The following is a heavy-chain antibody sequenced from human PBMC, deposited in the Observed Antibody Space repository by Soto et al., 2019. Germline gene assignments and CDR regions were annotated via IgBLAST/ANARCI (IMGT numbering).Heavy chain of an antibody. J-gene: IGHJ4*02. V-gene: IGHV1-46*01. CDR1: GYSFTSYY. CDR3: AREAVTLPPSDQKEYFDY. D-gene: IGHD4-17*01. Sequence: ASVKVSCKASGYSFTSYYMHWVRQAPGQGLEWMGIINPSGGSTSYAQKFQGRVTMTRDTSTSTVYMELSSLRSEDTAVYYCAREAVTLPPSDQKEYFDYSGQGTLVTVSS. CDR2: INPSGGST.